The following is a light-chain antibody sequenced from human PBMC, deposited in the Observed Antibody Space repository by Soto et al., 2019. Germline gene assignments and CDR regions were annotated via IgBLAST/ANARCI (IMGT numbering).Light chain of an antibody. CDR2: GVS. CDR3: QQSYSSPLLA. J-gene: IGKJ4*01. Sequence: DIHMTQSPSSLYASIGDRVTITCRSSQIIDTYLNWYQQKAGKAPKLLIYGVSKLHSGVPPRFSGSGSGTEFTLTITGLQPEDFATYYCQQSYSSPLLAFGGGTKVEIK. CDR1: QIIDTY. V-gene: IGKV1-39*01.